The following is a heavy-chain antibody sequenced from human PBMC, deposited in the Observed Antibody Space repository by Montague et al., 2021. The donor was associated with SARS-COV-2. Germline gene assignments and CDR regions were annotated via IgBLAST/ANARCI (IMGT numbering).Heavy chain of an antibody. Sequence: PALLKPTQTLTLTCTSSGFSLSTSGMCVSWIRQPPGKALEWLARIDWDDDKYYSTSLKTRLTISEDTSKNQVVLTMTNMDPVDTATYYCARDWGCTHFDYWGQGTLVTVSS. J-gene: IGHJ4*02. CDR1: GFSLSTSGMC. D-gene: IGHD7-27*01. CDR2: IDWDDDK. CDR3: ARDWGCTHFDY. V-gene: IGHV2-70*11.